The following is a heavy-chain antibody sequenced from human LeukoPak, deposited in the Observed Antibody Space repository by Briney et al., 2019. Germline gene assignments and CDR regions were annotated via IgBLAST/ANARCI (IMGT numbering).Heavy chain of an antibody. Sequence: ASVKVSCKASGYTYTGYYMHWVRQAPGQGLEWMGWINPNSGGTSYAQKFQGRVTMTRGTSISTAYMELSRLRSDDTAVYYCTSYDFWSGYPHPFDYWGQGTLVTVSS. CDR1: GYTYTGYY. D-gene: IGHD3-3*01. CDR2: INPNSGGT. V-gene: IGHV1-2*02. J-gene: IGHJ4*02. CDR3: TSYDFWSGYPHPFDY.